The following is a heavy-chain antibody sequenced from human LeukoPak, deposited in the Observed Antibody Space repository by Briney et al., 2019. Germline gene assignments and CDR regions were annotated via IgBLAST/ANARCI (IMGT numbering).Heavy chain of an antibody. CDR2: IKQDGGQI. CDR1: EFTFSSYW. Sequence: GGSLRLSCAASEFTFSSYWMSCVRQAPGKGLEWVANIKQDGGQIYYLESVKGRFTVSRDNAKNSLYLQMNSLRAEDTAVYYCARLGARQMLEYWGQGTLVTVSS. CDR3: ARLGARQMLEY. V-gene: IGHV3-7*01. J-gene: IGHJ4*02. D-gene: IGHD4-17*01.